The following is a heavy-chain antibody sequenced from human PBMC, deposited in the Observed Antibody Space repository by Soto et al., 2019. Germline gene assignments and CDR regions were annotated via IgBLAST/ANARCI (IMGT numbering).Heavy chain of an antibody. CDR3: ATSYGSGYRAFDY. D-gene: IGHD3-10*01. J-gene: IGHJ4*02. CDR1: GDTFSFYT. Sequence: QVQLVQSGAEVKKPGSSVKVSCKASGDTFSFYTINWVRQAPGLGLEWVGRINPILSMSNYAQKFQVRVTMTADKSTSTAYMELRSLRSEDTAMYYCATSYGSGYRAFDYWGQGALVTVSS. CDR2: INPILSMS. V-gene: IGHV1-69*02.